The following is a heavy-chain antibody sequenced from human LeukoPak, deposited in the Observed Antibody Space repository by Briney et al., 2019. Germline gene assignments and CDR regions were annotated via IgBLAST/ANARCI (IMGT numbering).Heavy chain of an antibody. Sequence: SETLSLTCAVYGGSFSGYYWSWIRQPPGKGLEWIGYIYYSGSTNYNPSLKSRVTISVDTSKNQFSLKLSSVTAADTAVYYCAGAGICSSTSCSHFDYWGQGTLVTVSS. CDR1: GGSFSGYY. CDR3: AGAGICSSTSCSHFDY. V-gene: IGHV4-59*12. D-gene: IGHD2-2*01. CDR2: IYYSGST. J-gene: IGHJ4*02.